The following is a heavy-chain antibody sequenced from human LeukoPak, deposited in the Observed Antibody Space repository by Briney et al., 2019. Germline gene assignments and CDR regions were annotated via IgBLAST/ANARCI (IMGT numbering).Heavy chain of an antibody. V-gene: IGHV1-69*06. D-gene: IGHD6-13*01. J-gene: IGHJ5*02. Sequence: SVKVSCKASGGTFSSYAISWVRQAPGQGLEWMGGIIPIFGTANYAQKFQGRVTITADKSTSTAYMELSSLRSEDTAVYYCAVMGAAAGPWWFDPWGQGTLVTVSS. CDR2: IIPIFGTA. CDR3: AVMGAAAGPWWFDP. CDR1: GGTFSSYA.